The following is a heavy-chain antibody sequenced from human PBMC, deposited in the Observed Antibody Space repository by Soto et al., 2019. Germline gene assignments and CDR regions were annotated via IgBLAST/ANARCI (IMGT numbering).Heavy chain of an antibody. V-gene: IGHV1-3*01. CDR1: GYTFTSYA. D-gene: IGHD4-17*01. CDR2: INAGNGNT. J-gene: IGHJ4*02. Sequence: ASVKVSCKASGYTFTSYAMHWVRQAPGQRLEWMGWINAGNGNTKYSQKFQGRVTITRDTSASTAYMELSSLRSEDTAVYYCARAKGYGDYPADYWGQGTLVTVSS. CDR3: ARAKGYGDYPADY.